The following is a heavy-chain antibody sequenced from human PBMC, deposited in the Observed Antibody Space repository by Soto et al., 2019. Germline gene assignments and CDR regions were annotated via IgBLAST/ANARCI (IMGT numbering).Heavy chain of an antibody. J-gene: IGHJ6*02. D-gene: IGHD3-10*02. CDR1: GYTFTSYG. Sequence: ASVKVSCKASGYTFTSYGISWVRQAPGQGLEWMGWISAYNGNTNYAQKLQGRVTMTTDTSTSTAYMELRSLRSDDTAVYYCARDLDVRALYYYYGMDVWGQGTTVTVSS. V-gene: IGHV1-18*04. CDR3: ARDLDVRALYYYYGMDV. CDR2: ISAYNGNT.